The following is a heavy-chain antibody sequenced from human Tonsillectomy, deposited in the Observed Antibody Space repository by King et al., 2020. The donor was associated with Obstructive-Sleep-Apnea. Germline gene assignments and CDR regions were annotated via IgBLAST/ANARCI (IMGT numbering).Heavy chain of an antibody. J-gene: IGHJ4*02. CDR2: FYEDGTT. V-gene: IGHV4-39*02. CDR1: GGSISASKYY. D-gene: IGHD1-14*01. Sequence: QLQESGPGLVKPSETLSLTCTFSGGSISASKYYWGWIRQSPGKGLEWIGSFYEDGTTFYNPSLKSRVTISEDTSKNHFSLKLTSLTAADTAVYYCWRAPDHWGQGTLVTVDS. CDR3: WRAPDH.